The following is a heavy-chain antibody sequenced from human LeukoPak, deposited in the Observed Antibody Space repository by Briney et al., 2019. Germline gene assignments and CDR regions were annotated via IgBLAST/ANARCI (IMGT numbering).Heavy chain of an antibody. V-gene: IGHV1-2*02. J-gene: IGHJ6*03. CDR2: INPNSGDT. CDR3: ARLYAYYYYYYMDV. D-gene: IGHD2-8*01. CDR1: GYILTDYY. Sequence: VASVKVSCKASGYILTDYYMHWVRQAPGQGLEWMGWINPNSGDTNYAQKFQGRVTMTRDTSISTVYMELRRLRSDDTAVYYCARLYAYYYYYYMDVWGKGTTVTVSS.